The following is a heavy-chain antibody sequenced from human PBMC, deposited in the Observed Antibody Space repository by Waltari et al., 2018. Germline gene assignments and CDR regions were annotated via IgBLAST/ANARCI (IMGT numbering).Heavy chain of an antibody. CDR2: LSGSGSLT. J-gene: IGHJ4*02. CDR3: AKDLEYGGNSNDY. CDR1: GFTFTSYA. V-gene: IGHV3-23*01. D-gene: IGHD2-21*02. Sequence: EVQLLESGGGLVQPGGSLRLSCAASGFTFTSYAMSWVRQAPGKGLEGVSSLSGSGSLTYSADSVRGRFIISRDNSKNTLYLQMNSLRAEDTAIYYCAKDLEYGGNSNDYWGQGTLVTVSS.